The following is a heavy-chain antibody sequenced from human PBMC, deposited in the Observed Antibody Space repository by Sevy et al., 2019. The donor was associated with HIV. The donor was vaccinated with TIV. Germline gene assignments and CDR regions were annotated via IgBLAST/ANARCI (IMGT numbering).Heavy chain of an antibody. Sequence: GGSLRLSCAASGFTFSSYWMHWVRQAPGKGLVWVSRINSDGSSTSYADSVKGRFTISRDNAKNTLYLQMNSLRAEDTAVYYCAREKRITMIAALAGYWGQGTLVTVSS. CDR3: AREKRITMIAALAGY. J-gene: IGHJ4*02. V-gene: IGHV3-74*01. D-gene: IGHD3-22*01. CDR2: INSDGSST. CDR1: GFTFSSYW.